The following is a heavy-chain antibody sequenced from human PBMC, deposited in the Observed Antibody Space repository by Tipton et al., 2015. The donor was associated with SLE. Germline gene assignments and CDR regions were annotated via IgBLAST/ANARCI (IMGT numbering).Heavy chain of an antibody. V-gene: IGHV3-7*01. CDR1: GFSINSYW. J-gene: IGHJ4*02. Sequence: SLRLSCGVTGFSINSYWVSWVRQPPGKGLEWVANLKVGGTEEYYVESVKGRFTISRDDAKNSLYLQMNSLRVEDTAMYYCGAGVNWNLLDYWGQGTLVTVSS. CDR2: LKVGGTEE. CDR3: GAGVNWNLLDY. D-gene: IGHD1-20*01.